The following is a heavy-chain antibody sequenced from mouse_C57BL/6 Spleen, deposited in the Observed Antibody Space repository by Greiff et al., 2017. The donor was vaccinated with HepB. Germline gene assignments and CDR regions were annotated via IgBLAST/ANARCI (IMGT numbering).Heavy chain of an antibody. Sequence: VQLQQSGAELVRPGASVKLSCTASGFNIKDYYMHWVKQRPEQGLEWIGRIDPEDGDTEYAPKFQGKATMTADTSSNTAYLQLSSLTAGDTAVYYCTQYSNSFADWGQGTLVTVSA. J-gene: IGHJ3*01. D-gene: IGHD2-5*01. CDR3: TQYSNSFAD. CDR2: IDPEDGDT. CDR1: GFNIKDYY. V-gene: IGHV14-1*01.